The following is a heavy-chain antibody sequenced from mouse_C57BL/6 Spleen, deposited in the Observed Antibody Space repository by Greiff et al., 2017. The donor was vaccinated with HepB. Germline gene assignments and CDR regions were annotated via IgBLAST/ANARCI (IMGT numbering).Heavy chain of an antibody. CDR3: ARGGRTVVAH. CDR2: IDPSDSYT. V-gene: IGHV1-59*01. Sequence: QVQLQQPGAELVRPGTSVKLSCKASGYTFTSYWMHWVKQRPGQGLEWIGVIDPSDSYTNYNQKFKGKATLTVDTSSSTAYMQLSSLTSEDSAVYYCARGGRTVVAHWGQGTTLTVSS. CDR1: GYTFTSYW. J-gene: IGHJ2*01. D-gene: IGHD1-1*01.